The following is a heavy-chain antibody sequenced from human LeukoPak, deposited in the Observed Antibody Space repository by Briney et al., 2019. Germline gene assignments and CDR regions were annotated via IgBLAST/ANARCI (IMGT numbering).Heavy chain of an antibody. CDR3: AKSGYCSSTSCYFFDY. D-gene: IGHD2-2*01. J-gene: IGHJ4*02. CDR2: INSDGSIS. Sequence: LAGGSLRLSCAASGFTFSSYGMHWARHAPGKGLVWVSRINSDGSISAYGDSVKGRFTISRDNSKNTLYLQMNSLRAEDTAVYYCAKSGYCSSTSCYFFDYWGQGTLVTVSS. CDR1: GFTFSSYG. V-gene: IGHV3-74*01.